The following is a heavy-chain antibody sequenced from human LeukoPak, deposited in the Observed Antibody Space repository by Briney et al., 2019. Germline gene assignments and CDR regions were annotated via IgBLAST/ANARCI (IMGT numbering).Heavy chain of an antibody. Sequence: GGSLRLSCAASGFTFSSYSMNWVRQAPGKGLEWVSAISGSGDSTSYADSVKGRFTISRDNSKNTLYLQMNSLRAEDTALYYCAKALSAAYTYGSFDYWGQGTLVTVSS. CDR1: GFTFSSYS. CDR2: ISGSGDST. V-gene: IGHV3-23*01. D-gene: IGHD5-18*01. CDR3: AKALSAAYTYGSFDY. J-gene: IGHJ4*02.